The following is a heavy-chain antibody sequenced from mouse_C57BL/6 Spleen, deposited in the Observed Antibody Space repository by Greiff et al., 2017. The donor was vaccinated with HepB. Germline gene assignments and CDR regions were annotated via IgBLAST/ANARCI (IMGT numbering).Heavy chain of an antibody. CDR1: GYTFTSYW. D-gene: IGHD1-1*01. J-gene: IGHJ1*03. Sequence: QVQLQQPGAELVKPGASVKMSCKASGYTFTSYWITWVKQRPGQGLEWIGDIYPGSGSTNYNEKFKSKATLTVDTSSSTAYMQLSSLTSEDSAVYYCARITTVVATSHFDVWGTGTTVTVSS. V-gene: IGHV1-55*01. CDR3: ARITTVVATSHFDV. CDR2: IYPGSGST.